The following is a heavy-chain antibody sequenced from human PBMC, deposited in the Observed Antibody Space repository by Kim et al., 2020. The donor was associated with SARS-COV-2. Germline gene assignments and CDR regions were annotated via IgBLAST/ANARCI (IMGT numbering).Heavy chain of an antibody. J-gene: IGHJ4*02. CDR2: IYYSGST. CDR1: GGSISSYY. V-gene: IGHV4-59*01. Sequence: SETLSLTCTVSGGSISSYYWSWIRQPPGKGLEWIGYIYYSGSTNYNPSLKSRVTISVDTSKNQFSLKLSSVTAADTAVYYCASGLGSSSWSHYYFDYWGQGTLVTVSS. D-gene: IGHD6-13*01. CDR3: ASGLGSSSWSHYYFDY.